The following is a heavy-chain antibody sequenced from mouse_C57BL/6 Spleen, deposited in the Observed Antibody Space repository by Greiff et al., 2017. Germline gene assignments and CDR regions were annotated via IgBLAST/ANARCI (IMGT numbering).Heavy chain of an antibody. V-gene: IGHV3-6*01. CDR2: ISYDGSN. Sequence: EVKLLESGPGLVKPSQSLSLTCSVTGYSITSGYYWNWIRQFPGNKLEWMGYISYDGSNNYNPSLKNRISITRDTSKNQFFLKLNSVTTEDTATYYCARGYGSSLGWYFDVWGTGTTVTVSS. D-gene: IGHD1-1*01. CDR1: GYSITSGYY. CDR3: ARGYGSSLGWYFDV. J-gene: IGHJ1*03.